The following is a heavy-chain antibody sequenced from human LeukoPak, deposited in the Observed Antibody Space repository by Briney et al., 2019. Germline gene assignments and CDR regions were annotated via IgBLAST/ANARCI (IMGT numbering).Heavy chain of an antibody. Sequence: GGSLRLSCAASGFTFDDYAMHWVRQAPGKGLEWVSGISWNSGSIGYADSVKGRFTISRDNAKNSLYLQMNSLRAEDTALYYCAKDIAARWASPDYWGQGTLVTVSS. CDR3: AKDIAARWASPDY. V-gene: IGHV3-9*01. J-gene: IGHJ4*02. CDR1: GFTFDDYA. D-gene: IGHD6-6*01. CDR2: ISWNSGSI.